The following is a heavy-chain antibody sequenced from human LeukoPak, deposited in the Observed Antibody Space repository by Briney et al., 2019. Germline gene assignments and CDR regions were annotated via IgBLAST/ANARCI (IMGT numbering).Heavy chain of an antibody. CDR2: TSGDGNNK. CDR1: GFTFSNYA. V-gene: IGHV3-30-3*01. Sequence: PGGSLRLSCAASGFTFSNYAMHWVRQAPGKGLEWVAVTSGDGNNKYYADSVKGRFTISRDISENTLFLQMNSLRPEDTAVYYCARGLYGGNSGVDYWGQGALVSVSS. J-gene: IGHJ4*02. D-gene: IGHD4-23*01. CDR3: ARGLYGGNSGVDY.